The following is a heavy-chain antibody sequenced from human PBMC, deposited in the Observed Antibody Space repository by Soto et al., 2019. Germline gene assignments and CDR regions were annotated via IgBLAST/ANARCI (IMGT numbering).Heavy chain of an antibody. CDR2: ISGSGANT. D-gene: IGHD3-10*01. J-gene: IGHJ4*02. CDR3: AKAAAYHGSASYFPFDD. CDR1: GFSFSSYA. Sequence: EVQLLESGGGLVQPGGSLRLSCAASGFSFSSYAMSWVRQAPGKALEWVSSISGSGANTYYVDSVKGRFTVSRDNSKNTLYLQMSSLRGEDTAVYKCAKAAAYHGSASYFPFDDWGLGTRVTVSS. V-gene: IGHV3-23*01.